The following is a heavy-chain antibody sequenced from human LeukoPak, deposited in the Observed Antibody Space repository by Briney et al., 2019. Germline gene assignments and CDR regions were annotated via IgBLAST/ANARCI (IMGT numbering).Heavy chain of an antibody. CDR2: VGGIDSNT. J-gene: IGHJ3*02. V-gene: IGHV3-23*01. CDR3: ARRVVRSAFDI. CDR1: GFTFNIFA. Sequence: PGGFLRLSCAASGFTFNIFAMSWVRQAPGKGPEWVSIVGGIDSNTYYADSVKGRFTISRDNSKNTLYLQMDSLRVEDTALYYCARRVVRSAFDIWGLGTMVTVSS. D-gene: IGHD3-3*01.